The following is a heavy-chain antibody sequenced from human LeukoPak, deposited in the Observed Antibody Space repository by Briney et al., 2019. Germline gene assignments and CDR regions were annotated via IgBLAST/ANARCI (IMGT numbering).Heavy chain of an antibody. CDR1: GGSISSGGYY. Sequence: PSQTLSLTCTVSGGSISSGGYYWSWIRQPPGKGLEWIGYIYYSGSTNYNPSLKSRVTISVDTSKNQFSLKLSSVTAADTAVYYCARVVYCSSTSCYQDWFDPWGQGTLVTVSS. D-gene: IGHD2-2*01. J-gene: IGHJ5*02. CDR3: ARVVYCSSTSCYQDWFDP. CDR2: IYYSGST. V-gene: IGHV4-61*08.